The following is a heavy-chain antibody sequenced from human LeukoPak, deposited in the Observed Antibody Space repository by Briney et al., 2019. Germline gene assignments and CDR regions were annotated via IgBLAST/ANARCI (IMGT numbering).Heavy chain of an antibody. CDR2: INPNSGGT. CDR1: GYTFTGYY. V-gene: IGHV1-2*02. D-gene: IGHD2-15*01. CDR3: ARASCSGGSCYLAEDPDAFDI. Sequence: PGASVKVSCKASGYTFTGYYMHWVRQAPGQGLEWMGWINPNSGGTNYAQKFQGRVTMTRDTSISTAYMELSRLRSDDTAVYYCARASCSGGSCYLAEDPDAFDIWGQGTMVTVSS. J-gene: IGHJ3*02.